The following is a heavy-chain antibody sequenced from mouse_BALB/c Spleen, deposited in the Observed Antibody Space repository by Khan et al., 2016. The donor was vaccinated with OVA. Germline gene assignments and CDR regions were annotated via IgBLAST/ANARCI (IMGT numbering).Heavy chain of an antibody. CDR3: ADHLAGSCAY. V-gene: IGHV5-6*01. CDR1: GFTFSSYS. CDR2: ISSGGDYT. Sequence: EVQVVESGGDLVKPGGSLKLSCAASGFTFSSYSMSWVRQTPDKRLEWVASISSGGDYTYYPDSVKGRFTIPRDNAKHTLYLQMSDLKSEDTAMYYCADHLAGSCAYWGQGTLVTVSA. D-gene: IGHD1-1*01. J-gene: IGHJ3*01.